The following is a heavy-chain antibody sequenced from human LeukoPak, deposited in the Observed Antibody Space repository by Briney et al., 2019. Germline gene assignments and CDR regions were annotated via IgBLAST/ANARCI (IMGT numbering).Heavy chain of an antibody. D-gene: IGHD5-12*01. J-gene: IGHJ6*02. Sequence: GGSLRLSCAASVFTFSSYSMSWVRQAPGKGLEWVSSISSSSSYIYYADSVKGRFTISRDNAKNSLYLQMNSLRAEDTAVYYCARDQGGYSGNERGLEDYYYGMDVWGQGTTVTVSS. CDR2: ISSSSSYI. V-gene: IGHV3-21*01. CDR1: VFTFSSYS. CDR3: ARDQGGYSGNERGLEDYYYGMDV.